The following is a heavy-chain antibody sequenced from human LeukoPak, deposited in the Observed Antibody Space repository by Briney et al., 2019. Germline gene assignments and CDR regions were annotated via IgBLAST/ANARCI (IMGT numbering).Heavy chain of an antibody. CDR1: GGSFSGYY. CDR2: INHSGST. V-gene: IGHV4-34*01. CDR3: ARGRLPNYYDILTGYAGVLVWFDP. D-gene: IGHD3-9*01. Sequence: PSETLSLTCAVYGGSFSGYYWSWIRQPPGKGLEWIGEINHSGSTNYNPSLKSRVTISVDTSKNQFSLKLSSVTAADTAVYYCARGRLPNYYDILTGYAGVLVWFDPWGQGTLVTVSS. J-gene: IGHJ5*02.